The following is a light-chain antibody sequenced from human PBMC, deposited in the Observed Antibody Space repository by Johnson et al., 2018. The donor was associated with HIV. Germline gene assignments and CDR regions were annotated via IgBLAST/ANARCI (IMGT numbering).Light chain of an antibody. CDR2: ENN. CDR1: SSNIGNNY. CDR3: GTWDSSLSSPLYV. J-gene: IGLJ1*01. V-gene: IGLV1-51*02. Sequence: QSALTQPPSVSAAPGQKVTISCSGSSSNIGNNYVSWYQQLPGTAPKLLIYENNKRTSGIPDRFSGSKSGTSATLGITGLQTGDEADYYCGTWDSSLSSPLYVFGTGTKVTVL.